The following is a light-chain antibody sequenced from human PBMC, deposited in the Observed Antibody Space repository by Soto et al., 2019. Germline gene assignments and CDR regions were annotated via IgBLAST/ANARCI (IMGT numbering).Light chain of an antibody. V-gene: IGLV2-14*01. J-gene: IGLJ1*01. CDR1: SSDVGAYTS. CDR3: TSYTSDNRSYV. CDR2: EVS. Sequence: QSVLTQPASVSGSPGQSITISCSGTSSDVGAYTSVSWYQQHPGKAPKLMIYEVSNRPSGVSNHFSGSKSANTASLTISGLQADDEAHYYCTSYTSDNRSYVFGTGTKVTVL.